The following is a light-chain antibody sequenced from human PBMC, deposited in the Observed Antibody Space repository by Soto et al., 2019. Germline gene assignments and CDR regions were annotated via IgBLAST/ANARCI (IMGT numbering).Light chain of an antibody. CDR3: QQRTNWPSST. CDR2: DAS. CDR1: QSVNSY. Sequence: EIVLTQSPATLSLSPGERATLSCRASQSVNSYLAWYQQKPGQAPRLLISDASNRATGFPGRFSGSGSGTDFTLTISSLEPEDFAIYYCQQRTNWPSSTFGQGTRLEIK. V-gene: IGKV3-11*01. J-gene: IGKJ5*01.